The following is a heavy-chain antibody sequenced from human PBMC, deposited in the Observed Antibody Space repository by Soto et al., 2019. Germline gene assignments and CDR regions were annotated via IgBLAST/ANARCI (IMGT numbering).Heavy chain of an antibody. V-gene: IGHV4-31*03. CDR2: IHYSGST. CDR1: GGSISSGGYY. D-gene: IGHD3-22*01. J-gene: IGHJ5*02. CDR3: ARTTDSSGYFQFLFDP. Sequence: QVQLQESGPGLVKPSQTLSLTCTVSGGSISSGGYYWSWIRQHPGKGLEWIGYIHYSGSTYYNPSLRSRVTISVDTSKNQFSLKLSSVTAADTAVYYCARTTDSSGYFQFLFDPWGQGTLVTVSS.